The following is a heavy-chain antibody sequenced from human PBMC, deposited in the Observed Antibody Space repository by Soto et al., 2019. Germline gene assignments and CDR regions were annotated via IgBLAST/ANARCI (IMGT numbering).Heavy chain of an antibody. D-gene: IGHD6-19*01. V-gene: IGHV4-34*01. CDR3: ARSQQWLTIGAEYFQH. CDR2: INHSGST. CDR1: GGSFSGYY. Sequence: QVQLQQWGAGLLKPSETLSLTCAVYGGSFSGYYWSWIRQPPGKGLEWIGEINHSGSTNYNPSLKSRVTISVDTSKNQCSLKLSSVTAADTAVYYCARSQQWLTIGAEYFQHWGQGTLVTVSS. J-gene: IGHJ1*01.